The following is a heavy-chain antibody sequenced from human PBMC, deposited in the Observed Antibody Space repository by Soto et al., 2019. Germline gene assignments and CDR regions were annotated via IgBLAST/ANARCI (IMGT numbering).Heavy chain of an antibody. CDR3: ARVGGSSGWYWDNWFEP. D-gene: IGHD6-19*01. J-gene: IGHJ5*02. CDR1: GYTFTSYA. Sequence: ASVKVSCKASGYTFTSYAMHWVRQAPGQRLEWMGWINAGNGNTKYSQKFQGRVTITRDTSASTAYMELSSLRSEDTAVYYCARVGGSSGWYWDNWFEPWGQGTLVTVSS. CDR2: INAGNGNT. V-gene: IGHV1-3*01.